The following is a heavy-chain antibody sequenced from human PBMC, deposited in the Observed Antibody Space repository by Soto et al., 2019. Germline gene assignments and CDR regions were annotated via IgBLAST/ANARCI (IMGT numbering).Heavy chain of an antibody. CDR3: ARGQEGVVATH. CDR1: GGSLSGYY. Sequence: QVRLQQWGAGLLKPSETLSLNCAVIGGSLSGYYWSWIRQPPGKGLEWIGEVKDGGHTNYSPSLRGRVTISSDTSNNQFSLRLNSVTAADTGVYYCARGQEGVVATHWDQGSLVTVSS. V-gene: IGHV4-34*01. J-gene: IGHJ4*02. D-gene: IGHD5-12*01. CDR2: VKDGGHT.